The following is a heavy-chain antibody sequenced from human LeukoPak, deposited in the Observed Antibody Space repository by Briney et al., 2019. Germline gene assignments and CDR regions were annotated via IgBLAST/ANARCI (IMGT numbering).Heavy chain of an antibody. CDR1: GYTFTSYA. CDR3: AREILRLDI. Sequence: ASVKVSCKASGYTFTSYAMHWVRQAPGQGLEWLGWINTQTGKSTYAQGFTGRFVFSVDSSVSTAYLQISSLKTEDTAIYYCAREILRLDIWGQGTMVTVSS. D-gene: IGHD2-15*01. CDR2: INTQTGKS. V-gene: IGHV7-4-1*02. J-gene: IGHJ3*02.